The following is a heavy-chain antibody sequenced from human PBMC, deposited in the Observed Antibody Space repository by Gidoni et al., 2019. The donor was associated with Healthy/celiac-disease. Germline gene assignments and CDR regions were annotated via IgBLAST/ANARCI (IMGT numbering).Heavy chain of an antibody. CDR2: INHSGST. J-gene: IGHJ4*02. D-gene: IGHD6-13*01. V-gene: IGHV4-34*01. CDR3: ARTGRGSSWYGYY. CDR1: RGSFCGYY. Sequence: VQLQQWGAGLLKPSDTLSLTCAVHRGSFCGYYWSWIRQPPGKGLEWIGEINHSGSTNYNPSLKSRVTISVDTSKNQFSLKLSSVTAADTAVYYCARTGRGSSWYGYYWGQGTLVTVSS.